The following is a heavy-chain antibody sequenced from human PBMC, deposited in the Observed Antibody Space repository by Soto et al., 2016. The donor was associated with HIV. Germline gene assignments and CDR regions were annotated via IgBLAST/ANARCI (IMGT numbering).Heavy chain of an antibody. V-gene: IGHV3-23*01. CDR1: GFNFRNNA. CDR3: AKDLYDYSANDY. Sequence: EVQLLESGGGLVQPGGSLRLSCTASGFNFRNNAMNWVRQAPGKGLEWVSGISDSGTSAHYADSVRGRFTISRDNSKNTLYLQMNTLKAEDTAIYYCAKDLYDYSANDYWGQGTLVAVSS. J-gene: IGHJ4*02. D-gene: IGHD4-4*01. CDR2: ISDSGTSA.